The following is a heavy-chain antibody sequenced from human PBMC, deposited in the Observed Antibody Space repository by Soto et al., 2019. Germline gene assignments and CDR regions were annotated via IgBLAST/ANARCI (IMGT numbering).Heavy chain of an antibody. V-gene: IGHV1-2*04. Sequence: SLKVTCKASGYTFTGYYMHWVRQAPGQGLEWMGWINRKSGGTSTAQKFQGWVTMTTDTSISTASMELTRLTSDDTAIYYCARGDSTDCSNGVCSFFYNHDMDVWGQGTTVTVSS. CDR1: GYTFTGYY. D-gene: IGHD2-8*01. CDR2: INRKSGGT. CDR3: ARGDSTDCSNGVCSFFYNHDMDV. J-gene: IGHJ6*02.